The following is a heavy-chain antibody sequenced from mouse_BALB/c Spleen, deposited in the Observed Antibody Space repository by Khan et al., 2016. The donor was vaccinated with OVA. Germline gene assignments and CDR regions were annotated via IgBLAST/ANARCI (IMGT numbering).Heavy chain of an antibody. D-gene: IGHD2-14*01. Sequence: EVQLQESGPGLVKPSQSLSLTCTVTGYSITSDYAWNWIRQFPGNKLEWMGYINYSGSTSYHPSLKSRISITRDTSKNPVFLQLNSVTTEDTATYYCARGVRLTYWGQGTLVTVSA. V-gene: IGHV3-2*02. CDR1: GYSITSDYA. CDR3: ARGVRLTY. J-gene: IGHJ3*01. CDR2: INYSGST.